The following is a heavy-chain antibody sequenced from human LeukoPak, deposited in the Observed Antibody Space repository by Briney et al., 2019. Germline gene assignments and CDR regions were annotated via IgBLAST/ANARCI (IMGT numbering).Heavy chain of an antibody. V-gene: IGHV4-59*01. D-gene: IGHD6-13*01. CDR1: GGSISSYF. J-gene: IGHJ6*03. CDR3: ARERVDSSSWYETYYYYYYMDV. Sequence: SETLSLTCSVSGGSISSYFWSWIRQPPGKGLEWIGYIYYSGNSNSVPSLTNYNPSLKSRVTISVDTSKNQFSLKLSSVTAADTAVYYCARERVDSSSWYETYYYYYYMDVWGKGTTVTISS. CDR2: IYYSGNSNSVPSLT.